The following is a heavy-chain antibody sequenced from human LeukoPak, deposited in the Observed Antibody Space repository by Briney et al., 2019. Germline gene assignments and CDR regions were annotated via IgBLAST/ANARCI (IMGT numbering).Heavy chain of an antibody. CDR2: ISSDGSDI. J-gene: IGHJ6*02. CDR1: GFTLSTFW. Sequence: GGSLRLSCAASGFTLSTFWMHWVRQVPGQGLVWVSRISSDGSDIRYADSVKGRFTISRDDAKNSLYLQMNSLRAEDTAVYYCARGPYYYGMDVWGQGTTVTVSS. V-gene: IGHV3-74*01. CDR3: ARGPYYYGMDV.